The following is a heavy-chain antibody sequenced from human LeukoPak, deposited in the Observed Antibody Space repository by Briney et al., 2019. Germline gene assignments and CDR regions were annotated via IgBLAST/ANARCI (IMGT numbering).Heavy chain of an antibody. J-gene: IGHJ4*02. Sequence: SETLSLTCTVSGGSISSYYWSWIRQPPGKGLEWIGYIYYSGSTNYNPSLKSRVTISVDTSKNQFSLKLSTVTAADTAVYYCASIGYGDYVDYWGQGTLVTVSS. V-gene: IGHV4-59*08. CDR2: IYYSGST. D-gene: IGHD4-17*01. CDR3: ASIGYGDYVDY. CDR1: GGSISSYY.